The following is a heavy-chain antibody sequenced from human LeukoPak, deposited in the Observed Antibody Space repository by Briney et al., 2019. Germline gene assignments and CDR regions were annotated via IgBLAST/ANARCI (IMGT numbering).Heavy chain of an antibody. CDR3: ASKYSSGWYDFSDAFDI. D-gene: IGHD6-19*01. CDR2: ISGNGGDT. V-gene: IGHV3-23*01. Sequence: QPGGSLRLSCAASGFTFSSYAMSWVRQAPGKGLEWVSGISGNGGDTYYADSVKGRFTISRDNSKNTLYLQMNSLRAEDTAVYYCASKYSSGWYDFSDAFDIWGQGTMVTVSS. CDR1: GFTFSSYA. J-gene: IGHJ3*02.